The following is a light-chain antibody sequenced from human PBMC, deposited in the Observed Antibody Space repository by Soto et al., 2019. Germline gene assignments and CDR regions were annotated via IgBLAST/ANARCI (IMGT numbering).Light chain of an antibody. V-gene: IGKV3-11*01. CDR3: QQRSNWPRT. Sequence: EILLTQSPATLSLSPGERATLSCRASQSVSSYLAWYQQKPGQAPRLLIYDASNSATGIPARFSGSGSGTDFSLTISSLEPEEFAVYYCQQRSNWPRTFGGGTKVEIK. CDR2: DAS. CDR1: QSVSSY. J-gene: IGKJ4*01.